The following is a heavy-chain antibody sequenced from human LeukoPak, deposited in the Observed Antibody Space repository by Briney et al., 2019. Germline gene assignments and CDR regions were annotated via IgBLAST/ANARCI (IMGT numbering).Heavy chain of an antibody. V-gene: IGHV4-59*01. J-gene: IGHJ4*02. Sequence: SETLSLTCTVSGGSISSYYWSWIRQPPGKGLEWIGYIYYSGSTNYNPSLKSRVTISVDTSKNQFSLKLSSVTAADTAVYYCARDGRSGSYHLDHWGQGTLVTVSS. CDR2: IYYSGST. CDR1: GGSISSYY. D-gene: IGHD1-26*01. CDR3: ARDGRSGSYHLDH.